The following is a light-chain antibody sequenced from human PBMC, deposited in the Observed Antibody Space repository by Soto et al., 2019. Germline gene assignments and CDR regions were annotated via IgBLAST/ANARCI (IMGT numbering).Light chain of an antibody. J-gene: IGKJ5*01. Sequence: EIVLTQSPATLSLSPGERAILSCRARQSIGDSIACYQQKPCQAPRLLIYRASTRATDTPARFSGSGSGPDFTLTIRTLQSAHLAVDSCQQFHNWPITFGQENPLEIK. CDR1: QSIGDS. CDR2: RAS. CDR3: QQFHNWPIT. V-gene: IGKV3-15*01.